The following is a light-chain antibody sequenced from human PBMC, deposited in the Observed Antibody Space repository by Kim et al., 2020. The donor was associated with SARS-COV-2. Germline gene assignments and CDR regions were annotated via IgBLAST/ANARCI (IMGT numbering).Light chain of an antibody. CDR2: VVR. Sequence: PGPPLTISCPSTCSVLGSDNFVPAYQQHPGKLPVLLIYVVRHRPSGVSDRFSGSQSVTTASLTISGLPAEEEAHYYCSSYTSGVVFGGGTQLTVL. CDR3: SSYTSGVV. CDR1: CSVLGSDNF. V-gene: IGLV2-14*03. J-gene: IGLJ3*02.